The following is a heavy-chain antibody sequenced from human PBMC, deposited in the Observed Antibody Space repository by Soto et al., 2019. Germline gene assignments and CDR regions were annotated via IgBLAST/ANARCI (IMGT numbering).Heavy chain of an antibody. CDR3: ARARKSGYYPGTFDY. CDR1: GGSISSGGYS. V-gene: IGHV4-30-2*01. CDR2: IYHSGST. J-gene: IGHJ4*02. Sequence: QLQLQESGSGLVKPSQTLSLTCAVSGGSISSGGYSWSWIRQPPGKGLEWIGYIYHSGSTYYNPSLKSRVTISVDRSKTQFSLKLSSVTAADTAVYYCARARKSGYYPGTFDYWGQGTLVTVSS. D-gene: IGHD3-22*01.